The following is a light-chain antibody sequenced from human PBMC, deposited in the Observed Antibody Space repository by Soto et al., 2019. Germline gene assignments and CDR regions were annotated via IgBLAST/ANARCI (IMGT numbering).Light chain of an antibody. CDR3: QHYNNWPHT. CDR1: QSVSSN. J-gene: IGKJ2*01. Sequence: EIVMTQSPATLSVSPGERATLSCRASQSVSSNLAWYQQKPGQAPRLLIYGASTRATGIPARFSGSGSGTEFTLTISSLQAEDVAVYYCQHYNNWPHTFGQGTKLEIK. V-gene: IGKV3-15*01. CDR2: GAS.